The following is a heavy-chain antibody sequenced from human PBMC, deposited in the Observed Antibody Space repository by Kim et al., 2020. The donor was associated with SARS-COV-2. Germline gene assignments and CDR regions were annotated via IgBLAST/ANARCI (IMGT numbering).Heavy chain of an antibody. D-gene: IGHD3-22*01. Sequence: GGSLRLSCAASGFTFSSYGMHWVRQAPGKGLEWVAVISYDGSNKYYADSVKGRFTISRDNSKNTLYLQMNSLRAEDTAVYYCAKDETYYYDSSGYYTFDYWGQGTLVTVSS. CDR2: ISYDGSNK. CDR1: GFTFSSYG. CDR3: AKDETYYYDSSGYYTFDY. V-gene: IGHV3-30*18. J-gene: IGHJ4*02.